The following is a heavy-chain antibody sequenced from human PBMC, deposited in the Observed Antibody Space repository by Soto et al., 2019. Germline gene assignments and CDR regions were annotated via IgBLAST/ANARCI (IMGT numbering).Heavy chain of an antibody. CDR3: ARVRYDYGSGSYGMDV. V-gene: IGHV4-31*03. CDR1: GGSISSGDHY. Sequence: QVQLQESGPGLVKPSQTLSLTCTVSGGSISSGDHYWSWIRQHPGKGLEWIGFIYYGGNYYYNPHLTCRVTISMDTSKTQFSLRLSSVTAADTAVYYCARVRYDYGSGSYGMDVWGRGTTVTVSS. CDR2: IYYGGNY. D-gene: IGHD3-10*01. J-gene: IGHJ6*02.